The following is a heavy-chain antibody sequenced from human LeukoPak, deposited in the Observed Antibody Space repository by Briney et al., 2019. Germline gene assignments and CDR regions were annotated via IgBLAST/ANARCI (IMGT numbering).Heavy chain of an antibody. CDR3: SRSYCSSTSCSFDP. J-gene: IGHJ5*02. D-gene: IGHD2-2*01. V-gene: IGHV3-13*01. Sequence: GGSLRLSCAASGYTFSSSDMHWVRQATGKGLEWVSAIGTAGDTYYPGSVKGRFTISRENAKNSLYLQMNSLRAGDTAVYYCSRSYCSSTSCSFDPWGQGTLVTVSS. CDR2: IGTAGDT. CDR1: GYTFSSSD.